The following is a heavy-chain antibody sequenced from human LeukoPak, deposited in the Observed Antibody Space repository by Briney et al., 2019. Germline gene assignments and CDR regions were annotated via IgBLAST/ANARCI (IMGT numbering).Heavy chain of an antibody. D-gene: IGHD3-9*01. Sequence: SVRVSCKASGGPLNTYVIDWVRPAPGHGLEWMGRIIPLFGAPSYAQRFQGNVTISADKSTDTTYMELTRLTSEDTAVYYCTMGPTASLGRPFERWGQGTLVTVSS. CDR2: IIPLFGAP. J-gene: IGHJ4*02. V-gene: IGHV1-69*06. CDR1: GGPLNTYV. CDR3: TMGPTASLGRPFER.